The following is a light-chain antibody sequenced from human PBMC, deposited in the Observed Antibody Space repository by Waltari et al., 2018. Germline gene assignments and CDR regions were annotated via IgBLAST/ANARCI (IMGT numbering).Light chain of an antibody. CDR3: NSRDSSGNHPHVV. J-gene: IGLJ2*01. V-gene: IGLV3-19*01. CDR2: GKN. CDR1: SLRSYY. Sequence: SSELTQDPAVSVALGQPVRITCQGDSLRSYYASWYQQKPGQAPVLVIYGKNNRPSGIPDRVAGSSSGNTASLTITGAQAEDEADYFCNSRDSSGNHPHVVFGGGTKLTVL.